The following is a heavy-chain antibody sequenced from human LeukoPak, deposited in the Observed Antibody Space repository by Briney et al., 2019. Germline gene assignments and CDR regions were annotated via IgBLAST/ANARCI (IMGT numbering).Heavy chain of an antibody. CDR2: ISSSSSYI. Sequence: PGGSLRLSCAASGFTFSSYSMNWVRQAPGKGLEWVSSISSSSSYIYYADSVKGRFTISRGNAKNSLYLQMNSLRAEDTAVYYCARDRGWWFDPWGQGTLVTVSS. CDR3: ARDRGWWFDP. CDR1: GFTFSSYS. V-gene: IGHV3-21*01. D-gene: IGHD2-15*01. J-gene: IGHJ5*02.